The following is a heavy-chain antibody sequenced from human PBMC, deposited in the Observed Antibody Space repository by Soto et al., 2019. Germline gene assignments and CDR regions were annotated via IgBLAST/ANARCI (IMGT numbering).Heavy chain of an antibody. CDR1: GYTFTSYA. CDR3: ARVVGGIPVAGSWNWFDP. D-gene: IGHD6-19*01. V-gene: IGHV1-18*04. CDR2: ISTYNGNT. Sequence: QVQLVQSGTEVKKPGASVKVSCKASGYTFTSYALSWVRHAPGQGLEWMGWISTYNGNTNYAQNLKGRVTMTTEISTNTAYMELRSLRSDDTAVYYCARVVGGIPVAGSWNWFDPWGQGPLVTVSS. J-gene: IGHJ5*02.